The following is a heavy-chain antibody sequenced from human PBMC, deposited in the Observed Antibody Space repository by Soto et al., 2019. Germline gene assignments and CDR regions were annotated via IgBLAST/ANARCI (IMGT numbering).Heavy chain of an antibody. Sequence: SETLSLTCTVSGVSISSSSYYWGWIRQPPGKGLEWIGSIYYSGSTYYNPSLKSRVTISVDTSKNQFSLKLSSVTAADTAVYYCARRRGSGWSGFGPYFDYWGQGTLVTVSS. D-gene: IGHD6-19*01. CDR3: ARRRGSGWSGFGPYFDY. J-gene: IGHJ4*02. CDR1: GVSISSSSYY. CDR2: IYYSGST. V-gene: IGHV4-39*01.